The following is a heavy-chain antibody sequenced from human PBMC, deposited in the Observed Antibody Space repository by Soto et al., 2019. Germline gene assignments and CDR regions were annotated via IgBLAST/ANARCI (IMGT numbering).Heavy chain of an antibody. D-gene: IGHD2-2*01. Sequence: PGGSLRLSCAASGFSFSSYWMSWVRQAPGKGLEWVANIKQDGSAKYYVESVEGRFTISRDNAKNSLYLQMDSLRAEDTAVYYCAPWGGTCNSSSCYGGYWGQGTLATVSS. CDR1: GFSFSSYW. CDR3: APWGGTCNSSSCYGGY. CDR2: IKQDGSAK. J-gene: IGHJ4*02. V-gene: IGHV3-7*01.